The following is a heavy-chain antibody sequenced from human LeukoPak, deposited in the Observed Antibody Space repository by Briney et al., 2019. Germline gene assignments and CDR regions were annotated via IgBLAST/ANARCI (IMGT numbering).Heavy chain of an antibody. J-gene: IGHJ4*02. CDR3: ARSKTYYYDSSGYYPLDY. Sequence: GASAKVSCKASGYTFTSYYMHWVRQAPGQGLEWMGIINPSGGSTSYAQKFQGRVTMTRDTSTSTVYMELSSLRSEDTAVYYCARSKTYYYDSSGYYPLDYWGQGTLVTVSS. CDR1: GYTFTSYY. CDR2: INPSGGST. V-gene: IGHV1-46*01. D-gene: IGHD3-22*01.